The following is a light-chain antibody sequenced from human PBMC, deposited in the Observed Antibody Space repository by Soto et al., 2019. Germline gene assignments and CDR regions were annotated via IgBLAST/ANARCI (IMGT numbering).Light chain of an antibody. V-gene: IGLV2-14*01. J-gene: IGLJ1*01. Sequence: QSALTQPASVSGSPGQSITITCTGTSSDIGGYDYVSWYQHHPGKAPKVIIYGVTNRPSGVSHRFSGSKSANPASLTISGLQAEDEADYYCTSYTSSSTHVFGTGTKLTVL. CDR2: GVT. CDR3: TSYTSSSTHV. CDR1: SSDIGGYDY.